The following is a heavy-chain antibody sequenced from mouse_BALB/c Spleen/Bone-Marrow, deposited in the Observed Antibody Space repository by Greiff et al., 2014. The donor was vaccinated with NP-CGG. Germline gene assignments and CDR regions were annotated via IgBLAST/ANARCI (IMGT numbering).Heavy chain of an antibody. D-gene: IGHD1-2*01. V-gene: IGHV1-87*01. J-gene: IGHJ3*01. CDR2: IYPGDGDT. CDR3: ARGDTATWFAY. Sequence: QVQLQQSGAELARPGASVKLSCKASGYTFTSYWMQWVKQRPGQGLGWIGAIYPGDGDTRYTQKLKGKATLTADKSSSTAYMQLSSLASEDSAVYYCARGDTATWFAYWGQGTLVTVSA. CDR1: GYTFTSYW.